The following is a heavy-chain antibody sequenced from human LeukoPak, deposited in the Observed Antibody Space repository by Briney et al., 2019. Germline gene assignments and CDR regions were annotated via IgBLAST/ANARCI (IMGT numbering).Heavy chain of an antibody. CDR2: ISSSGSTI. V-gene: IGHV3-48*03. J-gene: IGHJ6*04. CDR1: GFTFSSYE. Sequence: GGPLRLSCAAPGFTFSSYEMNWVRQAPGKGLDWVSYISSSGSTIYYADSVKGRFTISRDNAKNSLYLQMNSLRAEDTAVYYCAELGITMIGGVWGKGTTVTISS. CDR3: AELGITMIGGV. D-gene: IGHD3-10*02.